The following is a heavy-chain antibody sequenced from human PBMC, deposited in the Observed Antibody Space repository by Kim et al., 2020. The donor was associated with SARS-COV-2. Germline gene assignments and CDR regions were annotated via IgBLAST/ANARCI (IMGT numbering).Heavy chain of an antibody. Sequence: SGPTLVNPTQTLTLTCTFPGFSLSTSGMCVSWIRQPPGKALEWLARIDWDDDKYYSTSLKTRLTISKDTSKNQVVLTMTNMDPVDTATYYCARIPHDSSGYYFDYWGQGTLVTVSS. V-gene: IGHV2-70*11. CDR2: IDWDDDK. J-gene: IGHJ4*02. CDR1: GFSLSTSGMC. D-gene: IGHD3-22*01. CDR3: ARIPHDSSGYYFDY.